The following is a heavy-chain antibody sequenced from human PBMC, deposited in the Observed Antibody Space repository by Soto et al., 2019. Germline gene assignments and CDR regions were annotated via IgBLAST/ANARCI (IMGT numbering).Heavy chain of an antibody. CDR2: IDPSDSYT. D-gene: IGHD3-10*01. V-gene: IGHV5-10-1*01. CDR1: VYIFTTYW. J-gene: IGHJ5*02. CDR3: ARGGYYPYNWFDP. Sequence: GESLKISCKASVYIFTTYWITWVRHRPGEGLEWMGRIDPSDSYTHYSPSFQGHVTISTDKSISTAYLQWNSLKASDTAMYFCARGGYYPYNWFDPLGQGTLVTVSS.